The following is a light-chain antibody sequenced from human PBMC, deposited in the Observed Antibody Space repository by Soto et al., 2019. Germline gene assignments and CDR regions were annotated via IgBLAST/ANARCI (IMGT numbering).Light chain of an antibody. CDR3: QQYHNLWT. CDR1: HYVYSN. CDR2: RAS. Sequence: VIPHSPGPQSVSPAERATLSRTASHYVYSNVAWFQQRPGQAPRLLIYRASTRATGTPARFSGSGSGTEFTLTITSLQSEDCALYYCQQYHNLWTVGQGTKVDI. J-gene: IGKJ1*01. V-gene: IGKV3-15*01.